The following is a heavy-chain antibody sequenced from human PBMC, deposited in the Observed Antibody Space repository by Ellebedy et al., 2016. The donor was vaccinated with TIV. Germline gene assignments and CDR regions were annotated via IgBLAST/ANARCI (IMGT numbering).Heavy chain of an antibody. CDR3: AKDEGFFVGASDY. CDR1: GFTFSSYA. V-gene: IGHV3-23*01. Sequence: GESLKISXAASGFTFSSYAMTWIRQAPGKGLEWVSTITEVGGAAYYGDSVKGRFTISRDNSKNTLYLQMNSLRAEDTATYYCAKDEGFFVGASDYWGQGTLVTVSS. D-gene: IGHD1-26*01. J-gene: IGHJ4*02. CDR2: ITEVGGAA.